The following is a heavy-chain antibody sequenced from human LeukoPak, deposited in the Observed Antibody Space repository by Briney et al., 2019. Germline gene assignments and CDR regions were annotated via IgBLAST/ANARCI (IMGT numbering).Heavy chain of an antibody. Sequence: SETLSLTCAVSGYSISSGYYWGWIRQPPGKGLEWIGSIYHSGSTYYNPSLKSRVTISVDTSKNQLSLKLSSVTAADTAVYYCARVVTMVRGWGQGTLVTVSS. V-gene: IGHV4-38-2*01. CDR1: GYSISSGYY. J-gene: IGHJ4*02. CDR2: IYHSGST. D-gene: IGHD3-10*01. CDR3: ARVVTMVRG.